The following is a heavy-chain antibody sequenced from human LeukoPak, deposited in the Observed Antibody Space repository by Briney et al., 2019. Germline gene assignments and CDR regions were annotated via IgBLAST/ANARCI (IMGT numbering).Heavy chain of an antibody. J-gene: IGHJ4*02. D-gene: IGHD6-13*01. V-gene: IGHV3-7*01. CDR2: IKQDGSEK. Sequence: TGGSLRLSCAASGFTFSSYWMSWVRQAPGKGLEWVANIKQDGSEKYYVDSVKGRFTISRDNAKNSLYLQMNSLRAEDTAVYYCARTKQQLVKLGYFDYWGQGTLATVSS. CDR1: GFTFSSYW. CDR3: ARTKQQLVKLGYFDY.